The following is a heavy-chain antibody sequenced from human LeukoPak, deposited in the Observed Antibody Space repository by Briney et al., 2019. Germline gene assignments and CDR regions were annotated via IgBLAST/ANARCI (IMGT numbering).Heavy chain of an antibody. Sequence: SETLSLTCTVSGGSISSYYWSWIRQPPGKGLEWIGYIYYSGSTNYNPSLKSRVTISVDTSKNQFSLKLSSVTAADTAVYYCAGASYYYGSGSKRGYYYNYYMDVWGKGTTVTVSS. D-gene: IGHD3-10*01. CDR1: GGSISSYY. J-gene: IGHJ6*03. CDR3: AGASYYYGSGSKRGYYYNYYMDV. V-gene: IGHV4-59*01. CDR2: IYYSGST.